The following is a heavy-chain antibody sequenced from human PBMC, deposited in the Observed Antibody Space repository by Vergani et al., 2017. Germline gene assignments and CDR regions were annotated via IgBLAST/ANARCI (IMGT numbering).Heavy chain of an antibody. J-gene: IGHJ4*02. CDR1: GFTFSSYG. Sequence: EVQLVESGGGVVQPGGSLRLSCAASGFTFSSYGMHWVRQAPGKGLEWVAHINWNGGSAFYADSVKGRFTISRDQAKNSLYLQMKRLRAEDTALYYCARDWPGGGTYYSHNWGQGTLVIVS. CDR2: INWNGGSA. D-gene: IGHD1-26*01. V-gene: IGHV3-20*04. CDR3: ARDWPGGGTYYSHN.